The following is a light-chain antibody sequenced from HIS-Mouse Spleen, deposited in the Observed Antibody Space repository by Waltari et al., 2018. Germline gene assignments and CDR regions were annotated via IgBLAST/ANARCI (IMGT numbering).Light chain of an antibody. Sequence: QSALTQPASVSGSPGQSITISCTGTSSDVGGYNYVSWYQHHPGKAPNLMIYDVSNRPSGVSNRFSGSKSGNTASLTISGLQAEDEADYYCSSYTSSSFNVVFGGGTKLTVL. CDR2: DVS. J-gene: IGLJ2*01. CDR1: SSDVGGYNY. CDR3: SSYTSSSFNVV. V-gene: IGLV2-14*03.